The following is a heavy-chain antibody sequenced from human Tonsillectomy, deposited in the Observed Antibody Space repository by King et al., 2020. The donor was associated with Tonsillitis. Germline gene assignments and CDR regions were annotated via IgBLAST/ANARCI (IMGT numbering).Heavy chain of an antibody. V-gene: IGHV6-1*01. CDR1: GDSVSSNSAA. CDR2: TYYRSKWYN. J-gene: IGHJ4*02. Sequence: VQLQQSGPGLVNPSQTLSLTCAISGDSVSSNSAAWNWIRQSPSRGLEWLGRTYYRSKWYNDYAVSVKSRITINPDTSKNQFSLQLNSVTPEDTAVYYCARGRWLQFLPQYYFDYWGQGTLVTVSS. CDR3: ARGRWLQFLPQYYFDY. D-gene: IGHD5-24*01.